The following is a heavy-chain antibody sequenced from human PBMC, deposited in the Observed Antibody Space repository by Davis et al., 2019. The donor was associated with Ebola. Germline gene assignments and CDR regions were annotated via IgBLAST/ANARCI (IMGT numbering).Heavy chain of an antibody. J-gene: IGHJ5*02. V-gene: IGHV4-34*01. CDR1: GGSFSGYY. D-gene: IGHD1-26*01. CDR3: ARGRRGYSGSYYHNWFDP. Sequence: SETLSLTCAVYGGSFSGYYWSRIRQPPGKGLEWIGEINHSGSTNYNPSLKSRVTISVDTSKNQFSLKLSSVTAADTAVYYCARGRRGYSGSYYHNWFDPWGQGTLVTVSS. CDR2: INHSGST.